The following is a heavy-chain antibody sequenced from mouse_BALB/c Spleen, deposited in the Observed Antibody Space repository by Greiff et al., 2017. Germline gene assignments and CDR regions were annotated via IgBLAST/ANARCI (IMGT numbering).Heavy chain of an antibody. CDR2: INSNGGST. D-gene: IGHD1-2*01. CDR3: ARGGTTATGWFAY. J-gene: IGHJ3*01. V-gene: IGHV5-6-3*01. Sequence: DVMLVESGGGLVQPGGSLKLSCAASGFTFSSYGMSWVRQTPDKRLELVATINSNGGSTYYPDSVKGRFTISRDNAKNTLYLQMSSLKSEDTAMYYCARGGTTATGWFAYWGQGTLVTVSA. CDR1: GFTFSSYG.